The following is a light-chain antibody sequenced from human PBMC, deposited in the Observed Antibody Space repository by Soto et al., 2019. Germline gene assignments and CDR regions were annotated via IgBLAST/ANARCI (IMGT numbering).Light chain of an antibody. CDR3: TSFTASSTYV. J-gene: IGLJ1*01. Sequence: QSALTQPASVSGSPGQSITISCTGTSSDIGSYNRVSWYQQPPGTAPKLIIYEVSYRPSGVPDRFSGSKSGNTASLTISGLQAEDEADYSCTSFTASSTYVFGTGTKLTVL. CDR1: SSDIGSYNR. CDR2: EVS. V-gene: IGLV2-18*02.